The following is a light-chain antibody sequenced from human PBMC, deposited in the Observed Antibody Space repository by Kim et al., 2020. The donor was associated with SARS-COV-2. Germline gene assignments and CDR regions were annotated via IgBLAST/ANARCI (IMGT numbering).Light chain of an antibody. CDR3: SSFTSSSTWV. J-gene: IGLJ3*02. V-gene: IGLV2-14*04. CDR2: DVS. Sequence: GQSITIPCTGTSSDVGAYNFVSWYQQHPGRAPKLMIYDVSEKPSGISNRFSGSKSGNTASLTISGLQAEDEADYHCSSFTSSSTWVFGGGTQLTVL. CDR1: SSDVGAYNF.